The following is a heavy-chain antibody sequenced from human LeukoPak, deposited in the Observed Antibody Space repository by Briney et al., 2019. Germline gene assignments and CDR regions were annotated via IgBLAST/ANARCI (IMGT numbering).Heavy chain of an antibody. CDR3: ASGGAYDYGDYTDY. CDR2: INPSGGST. Sequence: ASVKVSCKASGYTFTTYYMHWVRQAPGQGLEWMGIINPSGGSTNYAQKFQGRVTITADKSTSTAYMELSSLRSEDTAVYYCASGGAYDYGDYTDYWGQGTLVTVSS. J-gene: IGHJ4*02. CDR1: GYTFTTYY. D-gene: IGHD4-17*01. V-gene: IGHV1-46*01.